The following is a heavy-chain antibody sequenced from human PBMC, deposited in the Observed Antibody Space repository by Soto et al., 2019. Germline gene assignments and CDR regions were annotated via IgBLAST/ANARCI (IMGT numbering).Heavy chain of an antibody. D-gene: IGHD3-22*01. CDR2: IIPIFGTA. CDR3: ARIYYDSSGYYYYGMDV. V-gene: IGHV1-69*06. J-gene: IGHJ6*02. CDR1: GYTFTGYY. Sequence: SVKVSCKASGYTFTGYYMHWVRQAPGQGLEWMGGIIPIFGTANYAQKFQGRVTITADKSTSTAYMELSSLRSEDTAVYYCARIYYDSSGYYYYGMDVWGQGTTVTVSS.